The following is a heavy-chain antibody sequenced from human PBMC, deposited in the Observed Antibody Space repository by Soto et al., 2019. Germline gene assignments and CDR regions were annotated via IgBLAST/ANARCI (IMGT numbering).Heavy chain of an antibody. D-gene: IGHD1-1*01. V-gene: IGHV4-61*01. Sequence: QVQLQESGPGLVKPSETLSLTCTVSGDSVSSGNFYWSWIRQPSWKGLEWIGYVYYSGSTNYNPSLKSRVTISIDTSKNQISLNLKSVTAADTSVYYCARDAKQLRDGGYYYYAMDVWGQGTTVTVSS. CDR1: GDSVSSGNFY. J-gene: IGHJ6*02. CDR3: ARDAKQLRDGGYYYYAMDV. CDR2: VYYSGST.